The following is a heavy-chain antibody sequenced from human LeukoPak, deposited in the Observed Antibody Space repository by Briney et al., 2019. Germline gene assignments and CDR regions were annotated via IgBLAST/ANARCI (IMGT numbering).Heavy chain of an antibody. D-gene: IGHD6-13*01. V-gene: IGHV4-39*01. CDR1: GGSISNADYY. J-gene: IGHJ4*01. CDR2: MFYGGTN. CDR3: ARQLPTAAADTRGYFDY. Sequence: SETLSLTCSVSGGSISNADYYWGWIRQAPGKGLEWIGSMFYGGTNHYNPSLKSRATISVDTSKNQFSLKLTSVTAADAAIYYCARQLPTAAADTRGYFDYWGQGAAVTVSS.